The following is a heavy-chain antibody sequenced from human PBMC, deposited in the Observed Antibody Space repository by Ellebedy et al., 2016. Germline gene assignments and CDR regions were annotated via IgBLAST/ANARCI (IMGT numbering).Heavy chain of an antibody. Sequence: GGSLRLXCAASGFTVGRNYMSWVRQAPGEGLEWVSLIDTDDNTYYADSVKGRFSISRDNPKNTLYLQMISLRAEDTAVYYCARVWTPTSGRQRALDYWGQGTLVTVSS. V-gene: IGHV3-53*01. CDR1: GFTVGRNY. J-gene: IGHJ4*02. CDR3: ARVWTPTSGRQRALDY. D-gene: IGHD1-26*01. CDR2: IDTDDNT.